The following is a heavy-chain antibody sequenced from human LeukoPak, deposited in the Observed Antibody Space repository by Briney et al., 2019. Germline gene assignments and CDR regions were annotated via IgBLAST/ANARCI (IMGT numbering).Heavy chain of an antibody. D-gene: IGHD7-27*01. Sequence: PGGSLRLSCAASGFTFSSYGMHWVRQAPGKGLEWVAVKSYDGSNKYYADSVKGRFTISRDNSKNTLYLQMNSLRAEDTAVYYCAKDLGNLWGFDYWGQGTLVTVST. CDR3: AKDLGNLWGFDY. CDR1: GFTFSSYG. J-gene: IGHJ4*02. CDR2: KSYDGSNK. V-gene: IGHV3-30*18.